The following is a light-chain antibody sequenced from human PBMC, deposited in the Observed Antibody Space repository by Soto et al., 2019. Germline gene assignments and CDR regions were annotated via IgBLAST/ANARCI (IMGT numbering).Light chain of an antibody. Sequence: RLTQSPSSLSASVGDRVTITCRASQGIRSYLAWYQHKPGKAPKLLLYDASTLQKGVPSRFSGSGSGTDFTLTITSLQPEDFATYYCQQLYSYPYTFGQGAKLEI. CDR3: QQLYSYPYT. CDR1: QGIRSY. CDR2: DAS. J-gene: IGKJ2*01. V-gene: IGKV1-9*01.